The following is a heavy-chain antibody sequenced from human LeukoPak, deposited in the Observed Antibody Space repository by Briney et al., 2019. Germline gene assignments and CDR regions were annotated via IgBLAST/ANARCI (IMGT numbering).Heavy chain of an antibody. CDR1: GYTFTNYD. Sequence: ASVKVSCKASGYTFTNYDINWVRQATGQGLEWMGWMSSNSGNAGYAQKFQGRVTLTRNTSITTAYMELSSLTSEDTAVYYCATFKVLNDAFDIWGQGTMVTVSS. CDR3: ATFKVLNDAFDI. V-gene: IGHV1-8*03. D-gene: IGHD3-16*01. J-gene: IGHJ3*02. CDR2: MSSNSGNA.